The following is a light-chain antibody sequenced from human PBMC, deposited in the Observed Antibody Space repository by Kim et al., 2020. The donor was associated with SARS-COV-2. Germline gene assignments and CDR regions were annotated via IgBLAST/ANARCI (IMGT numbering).Light chain of an antibody. V-gene: IGKV3-20*01. J-gene: IGKJ4*02. CDR1: KKGSSNY. CDR2: SAS. Sequence: SPGGKSVLTCRARKKGSSNYLAWYQQKPGQAPMVMIYSASNRATGAPDRVRGSGSGTDFTLTISRLEPEDFAVYYCQQYISAPLTFGGGTKVDIK. CDR3: QQYISAPLT.